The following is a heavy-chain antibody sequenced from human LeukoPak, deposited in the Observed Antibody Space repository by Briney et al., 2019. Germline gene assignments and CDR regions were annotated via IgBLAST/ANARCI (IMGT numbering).Heavy chain of an antibody. CDR2: FYSSGST. J-gene: IGHJ4*02. Sequence: SETLSLTCNVSGDPLNDNLYYWGWIRQSPGKGLEWIEAFYSSGSTSSHSSLKSRVTISVDTSRTQLSLKLDSVTDTDTAVYYCVRDGRFDSACFDSWGPGILVTVSS. CDR1: GDPLNDNLYY. D-gene: IGHD6-19*01. V-gene: IGHV4-39*07. CDR3: VRDGRFDSACFDS.